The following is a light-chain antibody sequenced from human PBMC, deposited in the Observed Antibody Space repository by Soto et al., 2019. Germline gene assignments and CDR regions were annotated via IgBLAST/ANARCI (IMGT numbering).Light chain of an antibody. CDR3: HQFGSSPLAFT. CDR1: QSVSTRY. CDR2: GAS. Sequence: ESVLTQSPGTLSLSPGERATLSCRASQSVSTRYLAWYQQKPGQAPRLLIYGASIRAAGFPDRFSGSGSGTDFPLTISRLEPEDFAVYYSHQFGSSPLAFTFGQGTKLEI. J-gene: IGKJ2*01. V-gene: IGKV3-20*01.